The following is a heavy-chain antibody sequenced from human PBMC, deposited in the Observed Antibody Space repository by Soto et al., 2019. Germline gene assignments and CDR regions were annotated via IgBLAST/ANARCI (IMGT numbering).Heavy chain of an antibody. V-gene: IGHV1-69*01. J-gene: IGHJ4*02. CDR1: GGTFSSYA. D-gene: IGHD2-21*02. CDR2: SIPIFGTA. Sequence: QVQLVQSGAEVKKPGSSVKVSCKASGGTFSSYAISWVRQAPGQGLEWMGGSIPIFGTANYAQKFQGRVTITADESASTAYRELSSLRSEDTAVYYCARVGYCGGDCYPYDYWGQGTLVTVSS. CDR3: ARVGYCGGDCYPYDY.